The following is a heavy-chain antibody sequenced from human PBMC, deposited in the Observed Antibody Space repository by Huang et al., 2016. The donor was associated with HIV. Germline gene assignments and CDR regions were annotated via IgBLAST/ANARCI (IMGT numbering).Heavy chain of an antibody. CDR2: IREDSGQK. J-gene: IGHJ3*02. CDR3: ARDPFIKAFDI. V-gene: IGHV3-7*01. CDR1: DFDFSSYW. Sequence: EVQLVESGGGLVQPGGSLRLSCAASDFDFSSYWMMWLRQVPGKGLEWGASIREDSGQKDYLDSVTGRFIISRDNPKKSLYLQMNNLRAEDAAVYYCARDPFIKAFDIWGQGTLVTVSS.